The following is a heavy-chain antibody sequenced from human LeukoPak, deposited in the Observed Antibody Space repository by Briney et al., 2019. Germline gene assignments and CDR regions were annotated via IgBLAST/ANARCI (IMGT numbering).Heavy chain of an antibody. J-gene: IGHJ5*02. CDR2: IYYSGST. D-gene: IGHD3-10*01. CDR3: ARDRAQLLWFGELLSLWAP. Sequence: PSETLSLTCTVSVGSISSSSYYWGWIRRPPGKGLERIGSIYYSGSTYYNPSLKSRVTISVDTSKNQFSLKLSSVTAANTAVYYCARDRAQLLWFGELLSLWAPWGQGTLVTVSS. CDR1: VGSISSSSYY. V-gene: IGHV4-39*07.